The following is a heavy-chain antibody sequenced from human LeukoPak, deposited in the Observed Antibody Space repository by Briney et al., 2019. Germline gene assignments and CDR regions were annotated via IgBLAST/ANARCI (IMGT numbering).Heavy chain of an antibody. Sequence: GGSLRLSCAASGFTFSSYAMHWVRQAPGKGLEWVAVISYDGSNKYYADSVKGRFTISRDNAKNSLYLQMNSLRAEDTAVYYCARSGVVPVNPYYMDVWGKGTTVTVSS. J-gene: IGHJ6*03. D-gene: IGHD2-2*01. CDR2: ISYDGSNK. V-gene: IGHV3-30-3*01. CDR3: ARSGVVPVNPYYMDV. CDR1: GFTFSSYA.